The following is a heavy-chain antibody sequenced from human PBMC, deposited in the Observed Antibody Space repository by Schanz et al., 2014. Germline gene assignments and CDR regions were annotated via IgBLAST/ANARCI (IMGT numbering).Heavy chain of an antibody. Sequence: EVVLVESGGASVQPGGSLRLSCAASGFTFSNYAMSWVRQAPGKGLEWVSTIASGGSHTFYADSVMGRFTISSDISKNMLYLQMNSLRAEDTALYYCTKGMDSYVSGSDHWGQGTLVTVSS. CDR3: TKGMDSYVSGSDH. V-gene: IGHV3-23*04. D-gene: IGHD3-10*01. CDR1: GFTFSNYA. CDR2: IASGGSHT. J-gene: IGHJ4*02.